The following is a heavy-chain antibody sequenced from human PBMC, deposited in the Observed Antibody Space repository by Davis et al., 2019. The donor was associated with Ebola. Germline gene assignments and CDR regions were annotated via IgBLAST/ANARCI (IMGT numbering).Heavy chain of an antibody. CDR2: IKQDGSEK. V-gene: IGHV3-7*03. CDR3: AREGSYSSSWYEGSLDYYYYYMDV. Sequence: PGGSLRLSCAASGFTFSSYWMSWVRQAPGKGLEWVANIKQDGSEKYYVDSVKGRFTISRDNAKNSLYLQMNSLRAEDTAVYYCAREGSYSSSWYEGSLDYYYYYMDVWGKGTTVTVSS. D-gene: IGHD6-13*01. CDR1: GFTFSSYW. J-gene: IGHJ6*03.